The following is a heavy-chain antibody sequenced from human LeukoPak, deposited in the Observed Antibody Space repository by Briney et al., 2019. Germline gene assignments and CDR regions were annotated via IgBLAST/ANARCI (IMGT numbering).Heavy chain of an antibody. CDR2: IYPVESET. D-gene: IGHD5-24*01. CDR3: ARRGGEGYNNYYFDF. V-gene: IGHV5-51*01. Sequence: GEPLNTSGQCPGSLFITYWIAWVRQIPGKGLEWMGIIYPVESETRYSPSIQGQVIFSADKYISTAYLQWSSLKDSDTAVYYCARRGGEGYNNYYFDFWGQGTLVTVSS. CDR1: GSLFITYW. J-gene: IGHJ4*02.